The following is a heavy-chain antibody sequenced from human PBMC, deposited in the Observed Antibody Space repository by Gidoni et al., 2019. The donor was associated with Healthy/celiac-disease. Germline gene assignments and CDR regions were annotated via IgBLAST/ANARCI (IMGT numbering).Heavy chain of an antibody. D-gene: IGHD3-22*01. Sequence: EVQLVESGGGVVQPGGSLRLSCAASGFTFAAYAMHWVRQAPGKGLEWVSLISGDGGSTYYADSVKGRFTISRDNSKNSLYLQMNSLRTEDTALYYCAKDILGDSSGYYYDYWGQGTLVTVSS. J-gene: IGHJ4*02. V-gene: IGHV3-43*02. CDR2: ISGDGGST. CDR3: AKDILGDSSGYYYDY. CDR1: GFTFAAYA.